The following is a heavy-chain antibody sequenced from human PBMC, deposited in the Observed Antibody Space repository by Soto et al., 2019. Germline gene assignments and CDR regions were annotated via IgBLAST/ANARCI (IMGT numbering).Heavy chain of an antibody. CDR2: IYRSGST. CDR1: GSSLTTTHW. V-gene: IGHV4-4*02. D-gene: IGHD4-4*01. Sequence: QVQLQESGPGLVKPSGTLSLTCAVSGSSLTTTHWWRWVRQSPGKGLEWIGEIYRSGSTKYNPSLNSRVSMSLDKSKNEFSLNLKSVTAADTAVYYCARTVRSYSWSYFDDWGQGTLVTVSS. CDR3: ARTVRSYSWSYFDD. J-gene: IGHJ4*02.